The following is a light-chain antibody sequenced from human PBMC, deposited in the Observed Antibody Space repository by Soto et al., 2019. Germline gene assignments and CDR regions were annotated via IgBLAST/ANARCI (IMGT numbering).Light chain of an antibody. CDR3: QQYFSTTT. V-gene: IGKV4-1*01. CDR1: QGVLHSSSNRFS. CDR2: WAS. J-gene: IGKJ2*01. Sequence: DIVMTQSPDSLAVSLGERATINCKSSQGVLHSSSNRFSIAWYQQKPGLPPKLIIYWASARESGVPDRFSGSGSGTAFTLTISSLQAEDVAVYYCQQYFSTTTFGQGTKLEVK.